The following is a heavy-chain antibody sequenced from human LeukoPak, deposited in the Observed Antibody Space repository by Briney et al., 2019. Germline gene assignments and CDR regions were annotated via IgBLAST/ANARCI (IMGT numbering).Heavy chain of an antibody. V-gene: IGHV4-31*03. CDR2: IYYSGSA. CDR3: AREGGFYRPLDY. D-gene: IGHD3-3*01. CDR1: GGSISSGGYY. J-gene: IGHJ4*02. Sequence: SETLSLTCTVSGGSISSGGYYWSWIRQHPGKGLEWIGYIYYSGSAYYNPSLKSRVTISVDTSKNQFSLRLTSVTAADTAVYYCAREGGFYRPLDYSGQGTLVTVSS.